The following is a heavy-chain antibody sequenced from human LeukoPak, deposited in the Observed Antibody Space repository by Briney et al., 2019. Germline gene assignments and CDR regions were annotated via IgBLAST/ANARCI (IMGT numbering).Heavy chain of an antibody. V-gene: IGHV3-53*01. CDR3: ARRAGEYSHPYDY. CDR1: GFTFNNYA. J-gene: IGHJ4*02. Sequence: GGSLRLSCAASGFTFNNYAMTWVRQASGKGLEWVSFIYSGGKTHSSDSVKGRFTISRDNSKNTLYLQMSSLRAEDTAIYYCARRAGEYSHPYDYWGQGTLVTVSS. CDR2: IYSGGKT. D-gene: IGHD2-15*01.